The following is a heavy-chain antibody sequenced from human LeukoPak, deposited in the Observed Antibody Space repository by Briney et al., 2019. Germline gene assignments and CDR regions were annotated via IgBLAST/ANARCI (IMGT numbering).Heavy chain of an antibody. Sequence: PSATLSLAFTVAGASVSSDYRSSGRQPPGEGEGRVGDIYYSGSAHYKPSLTRLVTLSVDTPQNTFSLKMRSLSPLDTAVFLFARCFYYYGSGSYYKDKPLYYYYYMDVWGKGTTVTISS. CDR2: IYYSGSA. D-gene: IGHD3-10*01. CDR3: ARCFYYYGSGSYYKDKPLYYYYYMDV. J-gene: IGHJ6*03. CDR1: GASVSSDY. V-gene: IGHV4-59*02.